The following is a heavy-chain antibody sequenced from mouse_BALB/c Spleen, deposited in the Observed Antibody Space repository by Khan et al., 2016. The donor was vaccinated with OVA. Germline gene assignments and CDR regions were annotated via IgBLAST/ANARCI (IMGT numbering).Heavy chain of an antibody. CDR3: ASHLTGSFAY. CDR1: GFTFSNYG. Sequence: EVQLVESGGDLVKPGGSLKLSCTASGFTFSNYGMSWVRQIPDKRLAWVATINSDGSYTYYPDSVKGRFTISRNNAKNTLSLEMISLRSDDTAMYYCASHLTGSFAYWGQGTLVTVFA. J-gene: IGHJ3*01. CDR2: INSDGSYT. V-gene: IGHV5-6*01. D-gene: IGHD4-1*01.